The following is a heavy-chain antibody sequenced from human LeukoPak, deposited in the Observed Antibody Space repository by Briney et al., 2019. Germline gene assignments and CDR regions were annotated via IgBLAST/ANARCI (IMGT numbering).Heavy chain of an antibody. D-gene: IGHD6-6*01. CDR2: IKQDGSDK. Sequence: GGSLRLSCAASGFTFSTYWMTCVRQAPGKGLEWVANIKQDGSDKYYVDSVKGRFTISRDNAKNSLYLQMNSLRAEDTAVYYCARFRYSSSAFDYWGQGTLVTVSS. J-gene: IGHJ4*02. V-gene: IGHV3-7*01. CDR1: GFTFSTYW. CDR3: ARFRYSSSAFDY.